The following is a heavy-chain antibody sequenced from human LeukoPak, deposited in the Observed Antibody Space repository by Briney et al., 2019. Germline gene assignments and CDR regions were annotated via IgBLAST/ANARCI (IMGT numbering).Heavy chain of an antibody. CDR3: ARSLVTVYCSGGSCYFDY. J-gene: IGHJ4*02. V-gene: IGHV1-69*01. CDR2: IIPIFGTA. D-gene: IGHD2-15*01. Sequence: SVKVSCKASGGTFISYAISWVRQAPGQGLEWMGGIIPIFGTANYAQKFQGRVTITADEPTSTAYMELSSLRSEDTAVYYCARSLVTVYCSGGSCYFDYWGQGTLVTVSS. CDR1: GGTFISYA.